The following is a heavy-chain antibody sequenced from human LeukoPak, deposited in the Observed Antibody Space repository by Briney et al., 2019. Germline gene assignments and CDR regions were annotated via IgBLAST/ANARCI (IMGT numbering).Heavy chain of an antibody. CDR2: ISSSGSTI. D-gene: IGHD4-17*01. J-gene: IGHJ4*02. Sequence: PGGSLRLSCAASGITFSDYYMSWIRQAPWKGLEWVSYISSSGSTIYYADSVKGRFTISRDNAKNSLYLQMNSLRAEDTAVYYCARDQLTTVTPIWGQGTLVTVSS. CDR3: ARDQLTTVTPI. V-gene: IGHV3-11*01. CDR1: GITFSDYY.